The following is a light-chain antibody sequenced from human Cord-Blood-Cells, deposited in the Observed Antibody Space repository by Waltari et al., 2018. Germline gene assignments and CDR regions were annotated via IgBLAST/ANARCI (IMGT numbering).Light chain of an antibody. CDR2: WAS. Sequence: DIVMTQSPYSVAVSLGERAPINRKSSLSVLYSSNNKNYLAWYQQKPGQPPKLLIYWASTRESGVPDRFSGSGSGTDFTLTISSLQAEDVAVYYCQQYYSTPLTFGPGTKVDIK. CDR1: LSVLYSSNNKNY. V-gene: IGKV4-1*01. J-gene: IGKJ3*01. CDR3: QQYYSTPLT.